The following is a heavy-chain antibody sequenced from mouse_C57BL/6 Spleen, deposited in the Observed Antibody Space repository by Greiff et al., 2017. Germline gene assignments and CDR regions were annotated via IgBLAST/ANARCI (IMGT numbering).Heavy chain of an antibody. CDR2: IHPNSGST. V-gene: IGHV1-64*01. J-gene: IGHJ2*01. CDR3: ARRAYDGLLD. D-gene: IGHD2-3*01. Sequence: QVQLQQPGAELVKPGASVKLSCKASGSPFTSSWMHWVKQRPGQGLEWLGMIHPNSGSTNYNEKFKGKATLTVDKSSSTAYMHLSSLTSEDSAVYYCARRAYDGLLDWGQGTTLTVSS. CDR1: GSPFTSSW.